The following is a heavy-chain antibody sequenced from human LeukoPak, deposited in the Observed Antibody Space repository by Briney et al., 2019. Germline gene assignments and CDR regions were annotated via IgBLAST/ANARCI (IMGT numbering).Heavy chain of an antibody. CDR1: GFAFGDYA. D-gene: IGHD3-22*01. V-gene: IGHV3-49*03. Sequence: GGSLRLSCTASGFAFGDYAVSWFRQAPGKGLEWVGFIRSKAYGWTTEYAASVKGRFTISRDDSKSIAYLQMNSLKTEDTAVYYCTRQGLAYYYDSTGYYPPGYWGQGTLVTVSS. J-gene: IGHJ4*02. CDR3: TRQGLAYYYDSTGYYPPGY. CDR2: IRSKAYGWTT.